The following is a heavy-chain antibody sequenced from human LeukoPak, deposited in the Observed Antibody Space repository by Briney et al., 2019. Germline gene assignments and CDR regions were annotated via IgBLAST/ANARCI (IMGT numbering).Heavy chain of an antibody. D-gene: IGHD5-12*01. Sequence: PSETLSLTCAVSGYSISSGYYWGWIRQPPGKGLEWIGSIYHSGSTYYNPSLKSRVTISVDTSKNQFSLKLSSVTAADTAVYYCARETFSGYDGNDAFDIWGQGTMVSVSS. CDR2: IYHSGST. CDR3: ARETFSGYDGNDAFDI. CDR1: GYSISSGYY. J-gene: IGHJ3*02. V-gene: IGHV4-38-2*02.